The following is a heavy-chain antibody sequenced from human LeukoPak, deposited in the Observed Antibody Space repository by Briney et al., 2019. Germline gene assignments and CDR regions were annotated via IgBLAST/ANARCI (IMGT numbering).Heavy chain of an antibody. D-gene: IGHD6-19*01. J-gene: IGHJ3*02. V-gene: IGHV3-48*01. Sequence: GGSLRLSCAASGFTFSSYSMNWVRQAPGKGLEWVSYISSSSSTIYYADSVKGRFTISRDNVKNSLYLQMNSLRAEDTAVYYCARVQDSSGFDAFDIWGQGTMVTVSS. CDR1: GFTFSSYS. CDR3: ARVQDSSGFDAFDI. CDR2: ISSSSSTI.